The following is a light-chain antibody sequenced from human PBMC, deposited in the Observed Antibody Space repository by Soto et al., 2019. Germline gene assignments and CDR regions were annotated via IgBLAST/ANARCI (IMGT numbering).Light chain of an antibody. CDR1: QSISTW. CDR3: QQYNSHSKT. V-gene: IGKV1-5*01. CDR2: AAS. Sequence: DIQMTQSPSTLSASVGDRVTITCRASQSISTWLAWYQQKPGKAPNLLIYAASSLASGVPSRFSSTGSGAEFTLTISSLQPDDFATFYCQQYNSHSKTFGQGT. J-gene: IGKJ1*01.